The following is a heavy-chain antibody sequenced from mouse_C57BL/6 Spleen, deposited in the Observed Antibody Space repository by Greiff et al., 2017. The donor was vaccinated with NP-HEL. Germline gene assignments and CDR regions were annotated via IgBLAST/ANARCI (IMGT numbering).Heavy chain of an antibody. V-gene: IGHV1-52*01. J-gene: IGHJ2*01. D-gene: IGHD2-5*01. CDR2: IDPSDSET. CDR3: ARSYYYSNFDY. CDR1: GYTFTSYW. Sequence: QVQLQQPGAELVRPGSSVKLSCKASGYTFTSYWMHWVKQRPIQGLEWIGNIDPSDSETHYNQKFKDKATLTVDKSSSTAYMQLSSLTTEESAVYYCARSYYYSNFDYWGQGTTLTVSS.